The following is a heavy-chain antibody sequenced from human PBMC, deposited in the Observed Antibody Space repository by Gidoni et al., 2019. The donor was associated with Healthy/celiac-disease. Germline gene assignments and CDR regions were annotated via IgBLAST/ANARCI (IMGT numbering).Heavy chain of an antibody. D-gene: IGHD6-19*01. Sequence: QVQLQQWRAGLLKPSETLSLTCAVYGGSFSGYYWSWIRQPPGKGLEWIGEINHSGSTNYNPSLKSRVTISVDTSKNQFSLKLSSVTAADTAVYYCARVGRIAVAGRNFDYWGQGTLVTVSS. V-gene: IGHV4-34*01. CDR2: INHSGST. J-gene: IGHJ4*02. CDR3: ARVGRIAVAGRNFDY. CDR1: GGSFSGYY.